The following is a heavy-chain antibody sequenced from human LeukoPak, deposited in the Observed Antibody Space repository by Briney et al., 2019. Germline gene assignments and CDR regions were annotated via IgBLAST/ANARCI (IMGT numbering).Heavy chain of an antibody. CDR3: ARVLEDCGGDCYPGGFDY. CDR1: GGSISSGGYY. D-gene: IGHD2-21*02. J-gene: IGHJ4*02. Sequence: PSETLSLTCTVSGGSISSGGYYWSWIRQHPGKGLXWIGYIYYSGSTYYNPSLKSRVTISVDTSKNQFSLKLSSATAADTAVYYCARVLEDCGGDCYPGGFDYWGQGTLVTVSS. V-gene: IGHV4-31*03. CDR2: IYYSGST.